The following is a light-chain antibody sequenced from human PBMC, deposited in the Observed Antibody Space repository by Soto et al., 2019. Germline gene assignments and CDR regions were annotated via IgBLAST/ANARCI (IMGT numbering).Light chain of an antibody. Sequence: MGIAQSPTALSVAAGERATLFCRASQSVSSDLAWYHQKPGQAPRLLIYGASTRATGIPARFSGSGSGTEFTLTINSLQSEDFAVYYCQQYNNWPRTFGQGTKVDIK. CDR3: QQYNNWPRT. J-gene: IGKJ1*01. CDR1: QSVSSD. V-gene: IGKV3-15*01. CDR2: GAS.